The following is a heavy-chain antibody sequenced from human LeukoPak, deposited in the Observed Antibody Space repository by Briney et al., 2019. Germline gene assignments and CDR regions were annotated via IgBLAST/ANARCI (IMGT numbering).Heavy chain of an antibody. CDR1: GFTFDDYA. V-gene: IGHV3-9*01. CDR3: AKDRGPDSSGYYSDYYYGMDV. CDR2: ISWNSGSI. D-gene: IGHD3-22*01. Sequence: GGSLRLSCAASGFTFDDYAMHWVRQAPGKGLEWASGISWNSGSIGYADSVKGRFTISRDNAKNSLYLQMNSLRAEDTALYYCAKDRGPDSSGYYSDYYYGMDVWGQGTTVTVSS. J-gene: IGHJ6*02.